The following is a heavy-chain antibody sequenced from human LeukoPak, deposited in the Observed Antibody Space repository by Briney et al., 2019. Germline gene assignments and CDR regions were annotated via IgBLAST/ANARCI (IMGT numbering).Heavy chain of an antibody. CDR1: GYSFTSYW. V-gene: IGHV5-51*01. J-gene: IGHJ4*02. CDR2: IYPGDSNT. CDR3: ARHAAAAGTYYFDY. D-gene: IGHD6-13*01. Sequence: GESLKISCKGSGYSFTSYWIAWVRQMPGKGLEWMGVIYPGDSNTKYSPSFQGQVTISADKSISTAYLQWSSLKASDTAMYYCARHAAAAGTYYFDYWGQGTLVTVSS.